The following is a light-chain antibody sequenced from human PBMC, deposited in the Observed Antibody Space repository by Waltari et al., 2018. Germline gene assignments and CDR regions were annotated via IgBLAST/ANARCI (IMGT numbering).Light chain of an antibody. V-gene: IGKV1-27*01. CDR2: AAS. J-gene: IGKJ2*01. Sequence: IHMTKSPSSLPASLRVRVTITCRARQGISNYLAWYQQKPGKVPKLLIYAASTLQPGVPSRFSGSGSGTDFTLTISSLQPEDVATYYCQKYNSAPYTFGQGTKLEIK. CDR1: QGISNY. CDR3: QKYNSAPYT.